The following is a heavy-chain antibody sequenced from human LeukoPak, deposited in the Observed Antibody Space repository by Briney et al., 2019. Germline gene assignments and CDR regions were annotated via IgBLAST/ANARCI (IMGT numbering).Heavy chain of an antibody. J-gene: IGHJ4*02. D-gene: IGHD3-22*01. CDR3: ARDSSGYQHPLGY. V-gene: IGHV3-30*04. CDR1: GFTFSSYA. CDR2: ISYDGSNK. Sequence: GRSLRLSCAASGFTFSSYAMHWVRQAPGKGLEWVAVISYDGSNKYYADSVKGRFTISRDNSKNTLYLQMNSLRAEDTAVYYCARDSSGYQHPLGYWGQGTLVTVSS.